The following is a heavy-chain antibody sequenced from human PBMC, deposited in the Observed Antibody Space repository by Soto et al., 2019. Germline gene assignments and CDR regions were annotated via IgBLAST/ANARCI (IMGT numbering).Heavy chain of an antibody. CDR1: GGSISSGGYY. CDR2: IYYSGST. J-gene: IGHJ5*02. CDR3: ARDRPWARGDFDP. Sequence: QVQLQESGPGLVKPSQTLSLTCTVSGGSISSGGYYWSWLRQHPGKGLECIGYIYYSGSTYYNPSLQSRVSFSVDTSKNPFSLKLSSVTAAYTAVYYCARDRPWARGDFDPWGQGTLVTVSS. D-gene: IGHD3-10*01. V-gene: IGHV4-31*03.